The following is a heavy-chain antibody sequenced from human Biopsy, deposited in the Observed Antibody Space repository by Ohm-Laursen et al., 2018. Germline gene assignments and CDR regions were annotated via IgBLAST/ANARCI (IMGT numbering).Heavy chain of an antibody. Sequence: SLRLSCTASGFNFSAYGMHWVRQAPDKGLEWVALTWHDGSHQYYADSVKGRFTISRDNSKNSLYLHINTLRVEDTAVYYCVTDRLDDITKVRGIMTDWGQGTLVIVSS. CDR1: GFNFSAYG. CDR2: TWHDGSHQ. J-gene: IGHJ4*02. V-gene: IGHV3-33*01. D-gene: IGHD3-10*01. CDR3: VTDRLDDITKVRGIMTD.